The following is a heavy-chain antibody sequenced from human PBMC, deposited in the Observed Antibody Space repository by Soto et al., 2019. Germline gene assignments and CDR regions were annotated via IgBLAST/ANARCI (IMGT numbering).Heavy chain of an antibody. CDR1: GFTFSSHW. D-gene: IGHD2-15*01. Sequence: EVQLVESGGGLVQPGGSLRLSCAASGFTFSSHWMSWVRQAPGKGLEWVANIKVDGSQRYYLDSVKGRFTISRDNAKNSLYLQMNSLRAEDAAVYYCASVALRGRGTLVTVSS. V-gene: IGHV3-7*05. CDR3: ASVAL. CDR2: IKVDGSQR. J-gene: IGHJ4*02.